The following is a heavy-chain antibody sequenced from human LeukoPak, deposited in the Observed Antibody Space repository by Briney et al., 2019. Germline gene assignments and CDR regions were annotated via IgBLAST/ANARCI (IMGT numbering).Heavy chain of an antibody. D-gene: IGHD3-10*01. Sequence: NPSETLSLTCTVSGGSISSYYWSWIRQPPGKGLEWIGYIYYSGSTNYNPSLKSRVTISVDTSKNQFSLKLSSVTAADTAVYYCAREYGDDPYYYYYMDVWGKGTTVTVSS. V-gene: IGHV4-59*01. J-gene: IGHJ6*03. CDR1: GGSISSYY. CDR3: AREYGDDPYYYYYMDV. CDR2: IYYSGST.